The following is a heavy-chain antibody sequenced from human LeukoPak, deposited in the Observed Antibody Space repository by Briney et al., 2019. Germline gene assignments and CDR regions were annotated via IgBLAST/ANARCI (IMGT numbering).Heavy chain of an antibody. CDR3: ARVGMVRGVRDWFDP. Sequence: ASVKVSCKASGYTFTSYGISWVRQAPGQGLEWMGWISAYNGNTNYVQKLQGRVTMTTDTSTSTAYMELRSLRSDDTAVYYCARVGMVRGVRDWFDPWGQGTLVTVSS. CDR1: GYTFTSYG. CDR2: ISAYNGNT. D-gene: IGHD3-10*01. J-gene: IGHJ5*02. V-gene: IGHV1-18*01.